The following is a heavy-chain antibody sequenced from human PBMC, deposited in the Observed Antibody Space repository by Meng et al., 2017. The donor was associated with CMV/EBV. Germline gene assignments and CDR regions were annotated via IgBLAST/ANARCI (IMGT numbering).Heavy chain of an antibody. CDR1: GYTFTGYY. Sequence: QVQLVQAGAEVKKPGASVKGSCKASGYTFTGYYMHWVRQAPGQGLEWMGWINPNSGGTNYAQKFQGRVTMTRDTSISTAYMELSRLRSDDTAVYYCARTPSYSGSQRPFDYWGQGTLVTVSS. CDR2: INPNSGGT. CDR3: ARTPSYSGSQRPFDY. D-gene: IGHD1-26*01. V-gene: IGHV1-2*02. J-gene: IGHJ4*02.